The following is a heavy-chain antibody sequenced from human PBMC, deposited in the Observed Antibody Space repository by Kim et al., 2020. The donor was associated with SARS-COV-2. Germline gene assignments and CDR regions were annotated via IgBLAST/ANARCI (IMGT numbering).Heavy chain of an antibody. CDR3: ARDPGDGSGSYFDY. D-gene: IGHD3-10*01. J-gene: IGHJ4*02. CDR2: IYSGGST. V-gene: IGHV3-66*01. Sequence: GGSLRLSCAASGFTVSSNYMSWVRQAPGKALEWVSVIYSGGSTYYADSVKGRFTISRDNSKNTLYLQMNSLRAEDTAVYYCARDPGDGSGSYFDYWGQGTLVTVSS. CDR1: GFTVSSNY.